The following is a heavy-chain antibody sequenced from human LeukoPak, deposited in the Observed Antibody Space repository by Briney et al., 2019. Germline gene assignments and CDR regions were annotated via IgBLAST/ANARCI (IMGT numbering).Heavy chain of an antibody. CDR2: IYYSGST. Sequence: SSETLSLTCTVSGGSISSSYYYWGWIRQPPGKGLEWIGSIYYSGSTFYNPSLKSRVTIFVDTSKNQFSLQLTSVTAADTAVYYCARLEAARPPDSWGQGTLVTVSS. CDR3: ARLEAARPPDS. CDR1: GGSISSSYYY. J-gene: IGHJ4*02. V-gene: IGHV4-39*01. D-gene: IGHD6-6*01.